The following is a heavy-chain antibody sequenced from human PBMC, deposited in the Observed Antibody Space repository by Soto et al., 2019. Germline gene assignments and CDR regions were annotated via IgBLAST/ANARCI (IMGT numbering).Heavy chain of an antibody. CDR1: GYTFTNYD. CDR3: ASTTYGLGAFDY. V-gene: IGHV1-8*01. D-gene: IGHD1-26*01. J-gene: IGHJ4*02. CDR2: MPPNSGNT. Sequence: QVQLVQSGAEVKKPGASVKVSCKASGYTFTNYDINCVRQTTGQGLEWMGGMPPNSGNTGYAQKFQGRVTMTRDTSKSTAYMELSSLRAEDTAVYYCASTTYGLGAFDYWGQGTLVSVSS.